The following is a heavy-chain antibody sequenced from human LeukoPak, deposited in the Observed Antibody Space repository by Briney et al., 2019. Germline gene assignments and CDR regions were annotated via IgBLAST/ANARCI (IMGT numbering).Heavy chain of an antibody. V-gene: IGHV3-33*01. J-gene: IGHJ4*02. Sequence: PGGSLRLSCAASGFSFDTYAMHWVRQAPGQGLEWVALIWHDGSHKFYSNSVRGQFTISRDNSKNTVYLQMNNLRPDDAAVYYWGREIFGGGGYPDFWGQGTLVTVSS. CDR3: GREIFGGGGYPDF. CDR2: IWHDGSHK. CDR1: GFSFDTYA. D-gene: IGHD3-16*02.